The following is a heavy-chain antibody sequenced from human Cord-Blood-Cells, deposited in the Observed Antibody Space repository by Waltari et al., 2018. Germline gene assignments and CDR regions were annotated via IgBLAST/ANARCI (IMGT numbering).Heavy chain of an antibody. Sequence: QVQLQQWGAALLKPSETLSLTCAVYGGSLSGYYCSWVRQPPGKGLEWIGEINHSGSTSYNPSLKSRVTISVDTSKNQFSLKLSSVTAADTAVYYCARISVDIVATNDYWGQGTLVTVSS. V-gene: IGHV4-34*01. CDR1: GGSLSGYY. CDR3: ARISVDIVATNDY. J-gene: IGHJ4*02. D-gene: IGHD5-12*01. CDR2: INHSGST.